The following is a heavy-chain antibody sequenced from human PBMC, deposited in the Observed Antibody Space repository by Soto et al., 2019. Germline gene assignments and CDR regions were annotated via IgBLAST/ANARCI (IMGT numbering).Heavy chain of an antibody. J-gene: IGHJ5*02. V-gene: IGHV3-23*01. CDR1: GFTFSFCA. CDR2: ISGSGGST. CDR3: AKDPPSSSVGP. Sequence: GGSLRLSCAASGFTFSFCAMSWVRQAPGKGLEWVSAISGSGGSTYYADSVKGRFTISRDNSKNTLYLQMNSLRAEDTAVYYCAKDPPSSSVGPWGQGTLVTVSS. D-gene: IGHD6-6*01.